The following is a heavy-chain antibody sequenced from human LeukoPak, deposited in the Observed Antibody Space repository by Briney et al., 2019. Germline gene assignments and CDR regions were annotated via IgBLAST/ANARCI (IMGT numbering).Heavy chain of an antibody. CDR2: FYHSGST. J-gene: IGHJ5*02. V-gene: IGHV4-30-2*03. CDR3: ARDPTLNYDILTGSNWFDP. D-gene: IGHD3-9*01. Sequence: PSQTLSLTCTVSGGSISSGGYYWSWIRQPPGKGLEWIGSFYHSGSTYYNPSLKSRVTISVDTSKNQFSLKLSSVTAADTAVYYCARDPTLNYDILTGSNWFDPWGQGTLVTVSS. CDR1: GGSISSGGYY.